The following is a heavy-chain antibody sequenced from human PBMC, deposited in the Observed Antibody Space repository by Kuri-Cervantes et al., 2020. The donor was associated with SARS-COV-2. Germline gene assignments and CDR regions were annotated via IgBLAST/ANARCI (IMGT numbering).Heavy chain of an antibody. CDR2: ISWNSGSI. D-gene: IGHD3-3*01. J-gene: IGHJ3*02. Sequence: SLKISCAASGFTFDDYAMHWVRQAPGKGLEWVSGISWNSGSIGYADSVKGRFTISRDNAKKSLYLQMNSLGVEDTAVYYCAKAGRVSIFGVVSLGDAFDIWGQGTMVTVSS. V-gene: IGHV3-9*01. CDR1: GFTFDDYA. CDR3: AKAGRVSIFGVVSLGDAFDI.